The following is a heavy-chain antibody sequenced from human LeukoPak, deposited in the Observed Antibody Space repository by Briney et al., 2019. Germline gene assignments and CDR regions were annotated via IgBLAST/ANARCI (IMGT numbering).Heavy chain of an antibody. CDR1: GFTFSRYW. CDR3: ASQRNPVMALEYYYYMDV. Sequence: GSLSLSCAASGFTFSRYWMSWVRQAPGKGLEWVANMKQDGSEEYYVDSVKGRFTISRDNAKNSLYLQMNSLRAEDTAVYYCASQRNPVMALEYYYYMDVWGKGTTVTVSS. D-gene: IGHD3-16*01. J-gene: IGHJ6*03. CDR2: MKQDGSEE. V-gene: IGHV3-7*01.